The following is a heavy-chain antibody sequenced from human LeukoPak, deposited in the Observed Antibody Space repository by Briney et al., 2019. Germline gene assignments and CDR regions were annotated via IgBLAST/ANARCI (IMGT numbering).Heavy chain of an antibody. CDR3: ARGQGYSDRCFDS. Sequence: GASVKVSCKASGYTFSSYDVNWVRQTSGQGLEWMGWVNPLSGYTDYAQKFQGRISMTRDISISTVYMELSSLRSGDTAVYYCARGQGYSDRCFDSWGQGTLVAVSS. V-gene: IGHV1-8*01. J-gene: IGHJ4*02. CDR1: GYTFSSYD. D-gene: IGHD2-15*01. CDR2: VNPLSGYT.